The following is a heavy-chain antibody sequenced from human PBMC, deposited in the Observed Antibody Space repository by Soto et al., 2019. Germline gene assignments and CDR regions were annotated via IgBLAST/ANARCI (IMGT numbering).Heavy chain of an antibody. CDR3: AKQHPPISGSYYTAIAAAGVPWFDP. CDR2: ISGSGGST. J-gene: IGHJ5*02. D-gene: IGHD3-10*01. Sequence: EVQLLESGGGLVQPGGSLRLSCAASGFTFSSYAMSWVRQAPGKGLEWVSAISGSGGSTYYADSVKGRFTISRDNSKNTLYLQMNSLRAEDTAVYYCAKQHPPISGSYYTAIAAAGVPWFDPWGQGTLVTVSS. CDR1: GFTFSSYA. V-gene: IGHV3-23*01.